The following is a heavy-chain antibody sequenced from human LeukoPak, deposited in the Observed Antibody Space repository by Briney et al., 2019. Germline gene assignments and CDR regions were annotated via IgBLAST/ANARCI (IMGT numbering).Heavy chain of an antibody. CDR2: MNPNSGNT. J-gene: IGHJ5*02. CDR3: ARGPNKSDGGNSGSAWFDP. V-gene: IGHV1-8*02. D-gene: IGHD4-23*01. Sequence: ASVKVSCKASGYTFTSYDINWARQATGQGLEWMGWMNPNSGNTGYAQKFQGRVTMTRNTSISTAYMELSSLRSEDTAVYYCARGPNKSDGGNSGSAWFDPWGQGTLVTVSS. CDR1: GYTFTSYD.